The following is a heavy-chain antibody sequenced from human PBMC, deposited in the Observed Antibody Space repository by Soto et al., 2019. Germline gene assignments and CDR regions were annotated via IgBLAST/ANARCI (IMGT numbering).Heavy chain of an antibody. V-gene: IGHV1-2*04. CDR1: GYIFTDYH. CDR3: ARGDSTDCSNGVCSFFYNHDMDV. J-gene: IGHJ6*02. CDR2: INPKSGGT. Sequence: SEKVSCKASGYIFTDYHIHWVRQAPGQGLEWLGRINPKSGGTSTAQKFQGWVTMTTDTSISTASMELTRLTSDDTAIYYCARGDSTDCSNGVCSFFYNHDMDVWGQGTTVTVS. D-gene: IGHD2-8*01.